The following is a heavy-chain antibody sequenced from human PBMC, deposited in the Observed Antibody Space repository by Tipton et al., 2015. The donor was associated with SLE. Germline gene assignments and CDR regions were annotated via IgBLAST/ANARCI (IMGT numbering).Heavy chain of an antibody. V-gene: IGHV3-66*01. J-gene: IGHJ4*02. Sequence: SLRLSCAASGFTVSNTYMSWARQAPGKGLECLSVIYSGGTLYYADSVRGRFTISRDTSKNTLYLQMNSLRADDTAVYYCAKSFCSGGSCYEFDWWGQGPLVAVSS. CDR1: GFTVSNTY. CDR2: IYSGGTL. D-gene: IGHD2-15*01. CDR3: AKSFCSGGSCYEFDW.